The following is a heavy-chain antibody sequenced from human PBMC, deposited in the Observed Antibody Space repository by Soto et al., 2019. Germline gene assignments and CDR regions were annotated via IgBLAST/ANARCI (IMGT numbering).Heavy chain of an antibody. D-gene: IGHD2-15*01. CDR2: VSIGGST. CDR1: GFTFSSYA. Sequence: DVQLLESGGGLVQPEGSLRLSCAASGFTFSSYAMGWVRQGPGKGLEWVAVVSIGGSTHYADSVRGRFTISRDNSKNTLSLHMNSLRAEDTAVYFCAKRRGAGGHFDYWGQGALVTVSS. J-gene: IGHJ4*02. V-gene: IGHV3-23*01. CDR3: AKRRGAGGHFDY.